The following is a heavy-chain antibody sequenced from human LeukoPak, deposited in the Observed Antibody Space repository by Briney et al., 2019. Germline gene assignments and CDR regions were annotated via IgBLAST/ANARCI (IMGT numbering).Heavy chain of an antibody. Sequence: SETLSLTCAVSGYSISSGYYWGWIRQPPGKGLEWIGSIYHSGGTYYNPSLKSRVTISVDTSKNQFSLKLSSVTAADTAVYYCARRDSSGWFMFDYWGQGTLVTVSS. CDR1: GYSISSGYY. CDR3: ARRDSSGWFMFDY. J-gene: IGHJ4*02. CDR2: IYHSGGT. D-gene: IGHD6-19*01. V-gene: IGHV4-38-2*01.